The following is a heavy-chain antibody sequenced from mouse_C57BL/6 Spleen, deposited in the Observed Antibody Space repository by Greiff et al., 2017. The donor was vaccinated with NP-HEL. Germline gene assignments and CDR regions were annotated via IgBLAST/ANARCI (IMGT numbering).Heavy chain of an antibody. D-gene: IGHD1-1*01. J-gene: IGHJ4*01. CDR3: ARRTTVDYAMDY. V-gene: IGHV1-55*01. CDR1: GYTFTSYW. CDR2: IYPGSGST. Sequence: QVQLQQSGAELVKPGASVKMSCKASGYTFTSYWITWVKQRPGQGLEWIGDIYPGSGSTNYNEKFKSKATLTVDTSSSTAYMQLSSLTSEDSAVYYCARRTTVDYAMDYWGQGTSVTVSS.